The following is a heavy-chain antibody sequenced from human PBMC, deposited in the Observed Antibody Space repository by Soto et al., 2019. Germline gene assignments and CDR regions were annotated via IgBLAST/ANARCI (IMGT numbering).Heavy chain of an antibody. D-gene: IGHD6-6*01. CDR1: GYTFTNYG. Sequence: QVQLVQSGAEVKKPGASVKVSCRASGYTFTNYGFTWVRQAPGQGLEWMGWISAYNGNANYGHNFQGRVTMTTDPATSTAHMELRSLRYDDTAIYYCARGSRLDWFDPWGQGTLVNVSS. V-gene: IGHV1-18*04. J-gene: IGHJ5*02. CDR3: ARGSRLDWFDP. CDR2: ISAYNGNA.